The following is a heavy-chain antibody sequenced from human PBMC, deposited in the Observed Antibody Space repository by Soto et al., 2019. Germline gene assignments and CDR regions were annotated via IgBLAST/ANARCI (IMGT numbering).Heavy chain of an antibody. CDR1: GFTFSSYS. J-gene: IGHJ6*02. V-gene: IGHV3-48*02. CDR2: ISSSSSTI. D-gene: IGHD5-18*01. CDR3: ARGSRTAMDYGMYV. Sequence: GGSLRLSCAASGFTFSSYSLNWVRQAPGKGLEWVSYISSSSSTIYYADSVRGRFTISRDNAKNSLYLQMNSLRDEDTAVYYCARGSRTAMDYGMYVWGQGTTVTVSS.